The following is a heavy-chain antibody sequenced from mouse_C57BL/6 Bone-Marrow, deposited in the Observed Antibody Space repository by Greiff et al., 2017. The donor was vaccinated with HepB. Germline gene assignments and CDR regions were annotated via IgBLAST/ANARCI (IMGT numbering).Heavy chain of an antibody. V-gene: IGHV8-12*01. CDR1: GFSLSTSGMG. CDR3: ARNGDGSILAY. D-gene: IGHD1-1*01. Sequence: QVTLKESGPGILQSSQTLSLTCSFSGFSLSTSGMGVSWIRQPSGKGLEWLAHIYWDDDKRYNPSLKSRLTISKDTSRNQVFLKITSVDTADTATYYCARNGDGSILAYWGQGTLVTVSA. J-gene: IGHJ3*01. CDR2: IYWDDDK.